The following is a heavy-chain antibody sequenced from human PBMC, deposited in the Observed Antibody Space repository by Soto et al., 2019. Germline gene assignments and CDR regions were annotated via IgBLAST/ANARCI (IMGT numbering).Heavy chain of an antibody. V-gene: IGHV4-4*02. D-gene: IGHD2-2*01. CDR3: ARLIVVVPAAKRSDGLDP. CDR1: GGSISSSNW. Sequence: SETLSLTCAVSGGSISSSNWWSGVRQPPGKGLEWIGEIYHSGSTNYNPSLKSRVTISVDKSKNQFSLKLSSVTAADTAVYYCARLIVVVPAAKRSDGLDPWGQGTLVTVSS. CDR2: IYHSGST. J-gene: IGHJ5*02.